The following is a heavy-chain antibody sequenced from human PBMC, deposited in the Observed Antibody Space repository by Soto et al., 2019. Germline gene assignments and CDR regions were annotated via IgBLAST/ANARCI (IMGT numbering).Heavy chain of an antibody. Sequence: LRLSCAASGFTFSSYSMNWVRQAPGKGLEWVSSISSSSSYIYYADSVKGRFTISRDNAKNSLYLQMNSLRAEDTAVYYCARDQPILRYFDWLPGGYYYGMDVWGQGTTVTVSS. CDR2: ISSSSSYI. CDR3: ARDQPILRYFDWLPGGYYYGMDV. J-gene: IGHJ6*02. V-gene: IGHV3-21*01. CDR1: GFTFSSYS. D-gene: IGHD3-9*01.